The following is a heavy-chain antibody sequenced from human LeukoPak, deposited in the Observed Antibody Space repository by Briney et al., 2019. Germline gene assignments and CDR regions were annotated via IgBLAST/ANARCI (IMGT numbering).Heavy chain of an antibody. D-gene: IGHD6-13*01. Sequence: PSETLSLTCTVSGGSISSGGYYWSWIRQPPGKGLEWIGYIYHSGSTYYNPSLKSRVTISVDTSKNQFSLKLSSVTAADTAVYYCARDGVPEGAAVKGGFDYWGQGTLVTVSS. J-gene: IGHJ4*02. V-gene: IGHV4-30-2*01. CDR2: IYHSGST. CDR1: GGSISSGGYY. CDR3: ARDGVPEGAAVKGGFDY.